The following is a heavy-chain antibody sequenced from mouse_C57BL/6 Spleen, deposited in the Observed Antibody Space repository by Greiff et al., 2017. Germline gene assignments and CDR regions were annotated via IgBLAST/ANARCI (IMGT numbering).Heavy chain of an antibody. CDR3: ARVGDYSNNEEGAMDY. J-gene: IGHJ4*01. V-gene: IGHV5-17*01. D-gene: IGHD2-5*01. Sequence: EVKLMESGGGLVKPGGSLKLSCAASGFTFSDYGMHWVRQAPEKGLEWVAYISSGSSTIYYADTVKGRFTISRDNAKNTLFLQMTSLRSEYTAMYCCARVGDYSNNEEGAMDYGGQGTSVTVSS. CDR1: GFTFSDYG. CDR2: ISSGSSTI.